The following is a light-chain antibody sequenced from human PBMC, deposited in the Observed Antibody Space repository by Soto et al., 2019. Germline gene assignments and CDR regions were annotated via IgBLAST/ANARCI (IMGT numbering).Light chain of an antibody. CDR1: QGIRND. V-gene: IGKV1-17*01. J-gene: IGKJ2*02. Sequence: DIPMTQSPSSLSASVGHRVTITCRASQGIRNDVGWYQQKAGKAPKRLMSAASNLQRGVPSRFSGSGSGTEFTLTISSLQPEDFAAYYCLQHNSYPRTVGQGTRLEIK. CDR3: LQHNSYPRT. CDR2: AAS.